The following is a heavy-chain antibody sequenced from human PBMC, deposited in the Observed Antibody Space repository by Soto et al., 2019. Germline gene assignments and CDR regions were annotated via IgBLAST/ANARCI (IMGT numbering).Heavy chain of an antibody. CDR1: GFTFSSYG. Sequence: QSGGSLRLSCAASGFTFSSYGMHWVRQAPGKGLEWVAVIWYDGSNKYYADSVKGRFTISRDNSKNTLYLQMNSLRAEDTAVYYCARVVAATRTFYYYYGMDVWGQGTTVTVSS. D-gene: IGHD2-15*01. J-gene: IGHJ6*02. V-gene: IGHV3-33*01. CDR2: IWYDGSNK. CDR3: ARVVAATRTFYYYYGMDV.